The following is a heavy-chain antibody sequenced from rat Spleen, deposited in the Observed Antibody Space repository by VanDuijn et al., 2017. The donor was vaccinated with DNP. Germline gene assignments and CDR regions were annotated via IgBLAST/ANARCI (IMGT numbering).Heavy chain of an antibody. CDR2: ITSSGGST. D-gene: IGHD1-10*01. CDR1: GFTFSNYW. Sequence: EVQLVESGGDLVQPGRSLKLSCVASGFTFSNYWMTWIRQVPGKGLEWIASITSSGGSTYFPDSVKGRFTISRDNAKNTLYLQMNSLRSEDTATYYCARVNNLLGWYFDFWGPGTMVTVSS. CDR3: ARVNNLLGWYFDF. V-gene: IGHV5-31*01. J-gene: IGHJ1*01.